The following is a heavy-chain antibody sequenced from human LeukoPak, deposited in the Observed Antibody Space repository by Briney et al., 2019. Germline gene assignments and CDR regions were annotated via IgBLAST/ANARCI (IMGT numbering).Heavy chain of an antibody. V-gene: IGHV3-7*01. J-gene: IGHJ4*02. Sequence: PGGSLRLSCAASGFTFNSYWMSWVGQAPGKGLEGVANIKQDGSEKYYVDSVKGRFTNSRDNAKNSVYLQMNSLRAEDTAVYYCARQLGGSGSYWGQGTLVTVSS. D-gene: IGHD3-10*01. CDR1: GFTFNSYW. CDR3: ARQLGGSGSY. CDR2: IKQDGSEK.